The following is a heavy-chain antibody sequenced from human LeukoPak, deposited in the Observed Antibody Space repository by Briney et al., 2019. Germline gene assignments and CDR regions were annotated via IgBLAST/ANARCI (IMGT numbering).Heavy chain of an antibody. J-gene: IGHJ5*02. CDR3: ARSRDGYNSYWFDP. V-gene: IGHV4-59*01. D-gene: IGHD5-24*01. Sequence: SETLSLTRTVSGGSISGYYWSWIRQPPGKGLEWIGYVYYSGSSNYNSSLKSRVTISVDTSKNQFSLKLNSVTAADTAFYYCARSRDGYNSYWFDPWGQGTLVTVSS. CDR1: GGSISGYY. CDR2: VYYSGSS.